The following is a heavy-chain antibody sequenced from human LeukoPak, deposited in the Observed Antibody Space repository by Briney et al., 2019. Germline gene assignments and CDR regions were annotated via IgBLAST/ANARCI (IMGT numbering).Heavy chain of an antibody. CDR3: ARGLDWFDS. J-gene: IGHJ5*01. V-gene: IGHV3-7*04. CDR2: IKQDGGEK. D-gene: IGHD3-16*01. Sequence: AGGSLRLSCAGSGITLTHHWMTWVRQAPGKGLEWVANIKQDGGEKEYVDSVKGRYTISRDNAKNSLYLEMNSLRDEDTALYYCARGLDWFDSWGQGTLVTVSS. CDR1: GITLTHHW.